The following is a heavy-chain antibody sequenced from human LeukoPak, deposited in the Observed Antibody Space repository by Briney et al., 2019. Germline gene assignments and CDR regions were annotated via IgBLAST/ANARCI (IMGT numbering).Heavy chain of an antibody. D-gene: IGHD5-18*01. Sequence: GGSLRLSCAASGFTFSSYGMSWVRQAPGKGLEWVSAISGSGGTTYYADSVKGRFTISRDNSKNTLYLQMNSLRAEDTAVYYCAKVQEAMATNWFDPWGQGTLVTVSS. V-gene: IGHV3-23*01. CDR2: ISGSGGTT. CDR3: AKVQEAMATNWFDP. CDR1: GFTFSSYG. J-gene: IGHJ5*02.